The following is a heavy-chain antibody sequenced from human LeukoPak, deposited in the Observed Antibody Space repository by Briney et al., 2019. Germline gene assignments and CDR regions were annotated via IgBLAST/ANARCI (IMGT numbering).Heavy chain of an antibody. CDR3: ARSGGSGSFRQYYYYGMDV. D-gene: IGHD3-10*01. CDR1: GFTFSSYW. V-gene: IGHV3-74*01. CDR2: INSDGSST. Sequence: GGSLRLSCAASGFTFSSYWMHWVRQAPGKGLVWVSRINSDGSSTSYADSVKRRFTISRDNAKNTLYLQMNSLRAEDTAVYYCARSGGSGSFRQYYYYGMDVWGQGTTVTVSS. J-gene: IGHJ6*02.